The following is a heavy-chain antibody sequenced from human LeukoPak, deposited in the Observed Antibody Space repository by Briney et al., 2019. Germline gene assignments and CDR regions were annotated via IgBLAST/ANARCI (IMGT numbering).Heavy chain of an antibody. J-gene: IGHJ3*02. D-gene: IGHD3-16*01. CDR3: ARSPRIMITFGGDRLDAFDI. Sequence: SQTLSLTCTVSGGSISSGGYYWSWIRQPPGKGLEWIGYIYYSGSTNYNPSLKSRVTISVDTSKNQFSLKLSSVTAADTAVYYCARSPRIMITFGGDRLDAFDIWGQGTMVTVSS. V-gene: IGHV4-61*08. CDR1: GGSISSGGYY. CDR2: IYYSGST.